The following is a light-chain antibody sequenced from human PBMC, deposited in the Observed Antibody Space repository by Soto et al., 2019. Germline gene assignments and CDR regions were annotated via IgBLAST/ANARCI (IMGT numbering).Light chain of an antibody. CDR2: DDN. J-gene: IGLJ2*01. Sequence: SYELTQPPSVSVAPGQTARITCGGNNIGSKSVHWYQQKPGQAPVLVVYDDNDRPSGIRERFSGSDSGNTATLTISRVEAGDEADYYCQVWHSGVDWVFGGGTKLTVL. CDR1: NIGSKS. CDR3: QVWHSGVDWV. V-gene: IGLV3-21*02.